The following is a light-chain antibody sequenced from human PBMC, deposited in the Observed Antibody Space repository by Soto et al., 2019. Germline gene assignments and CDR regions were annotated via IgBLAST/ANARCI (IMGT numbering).Light chain of an antibody. CDR2: GAA. CDR1: QIVSAN. V-gene: IGKV3D-15*03. Sequence: EIVLTQSPDTLSLSPGETATLSCRASQIVSANYIAWYQQRPGQSPRVLIYGAAFRAAGIPDRFSGSGSGTDFTLTISTLQSEDFAVYYCQQYSVWPLTFGGGTKVDIK. CDR3: QQYSVWPLT. J-gene: IGKJ4*01.